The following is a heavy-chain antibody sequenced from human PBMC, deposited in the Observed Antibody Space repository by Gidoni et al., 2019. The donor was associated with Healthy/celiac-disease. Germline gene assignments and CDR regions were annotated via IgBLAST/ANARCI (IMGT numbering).Heavy chain of an antibody. CDR1: VFTFSSYG. CDR2: IWYDGSKK. Sequence: QVQLVDSGGGVVQPGRSLRLSCAASVFTFSSYGMHWVRQAPGKGLEWGAVIWYDGSKKYYADSVKGRFTISRDNSKNTLYLQMNSLRAEDTAVYYCARDLGGDYVFDYWGQGTLVTVSS. J-gene: IGHJ4*02. V-gene: IGHV3-33*01. D-gene: IGHD4-17*01. CDR3: ARDLGGDYVFDY.